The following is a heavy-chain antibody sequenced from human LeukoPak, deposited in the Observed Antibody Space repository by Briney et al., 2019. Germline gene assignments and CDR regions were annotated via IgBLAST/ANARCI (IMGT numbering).Heavy chain of an antibody. D-gene: IGHD2-15*01. V-gene: IGHV3-30*19. CDR2: ISYDGSNK. J-gene: IGHJ4*02. Sequence: PGGSLRLSCAASGFTFSSYGMHWVRQAPGKGLEWVAVISYDGSNKYYADSVKGRFTISRDNSKNTLYLQMNSLRAEDTAVYYCARTVVAAAPFDYWGQGTLVTVSS. CDR3: ARTVVAAAPFDY. CDR1: GFTFSSYG.